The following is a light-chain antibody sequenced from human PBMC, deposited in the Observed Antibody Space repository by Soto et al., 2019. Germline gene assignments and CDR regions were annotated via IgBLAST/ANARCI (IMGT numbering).Light chain of an antibody. CDR3: SPYAGSNTYV. Sequence: LTQPPSASGSPGQSVTISCTGTSSDVGAYNYVSWYQQHPGKAPKLMIYEVSKRPSGVPDRFSGSKSGNTASLTVSGLQAEDETDYYCSPYAGSNTYVFGTGTKVTVL. CDR1: SSDVGAYNY. J-gene: IGLJ1*01. V-gene: IGLV2-8*01. CDR2: EVS.